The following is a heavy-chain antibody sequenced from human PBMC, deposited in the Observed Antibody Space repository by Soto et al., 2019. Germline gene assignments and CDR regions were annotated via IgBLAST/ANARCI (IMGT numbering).Heavy chain of an antibody. CDR3: ARAGHYDFWSGALYYFDY. D-gene: IGHD3-3*01. J-gene: IGHJ4*02. Sequence: GGSLRLSCAASGFTFSSYGMHWVRQAPGKGLEWVSAIGTAGDTYYPGSVKGRFTISRENAKNSLYLQMNSLRAGDTAVYYCARAGHYDFWSGALYYFDYWGQGTLVTVSS. V-gene: IGHV3-13*01. CDR2: IGTAGDT. CDR1: GFTFSSYG.